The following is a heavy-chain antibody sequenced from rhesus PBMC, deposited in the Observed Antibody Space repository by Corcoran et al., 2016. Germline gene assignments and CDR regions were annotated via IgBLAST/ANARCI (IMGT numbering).Heavy chain of an antibody. D-gene: IGHD3-3*01. CDR2: ISRASTDI. CDR3: TRGDYNFWTGYSDYFDF. Sequence: EVQLVESGGGLVPPGGSLRLSCAASGFTFSDYYMTWVRQAPGKGLEWVSSISRASTDIYYTDSVKGRFTDSRDNAKNSLSLQMNSLKTEDTAVYYCTRGDYNFWTGYSDYFDFWGQGVLVTVS. V-gene: IGHV3S16*01. J-gene: IGHJ4*01. CDR1: GFTFSDYY.